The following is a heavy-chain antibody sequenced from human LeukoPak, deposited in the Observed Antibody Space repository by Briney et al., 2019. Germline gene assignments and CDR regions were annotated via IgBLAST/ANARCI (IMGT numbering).Heavy chain of an antibody. CDR2: IYYSGST. V-gene: IGHV4-59*01. D-gene: IGHD2-15*01. CDR3: AKGWRNWFDP. CDR1: GGSISSYY. Sequence: SETLSLTCAVYGGSISSYYWSWIRQPPGKGLEWIGYIYYSGSTNYNPSLKSRVTISVDTSKNQFSLKLSSVTAADTAVYYCAKGWRNWFDPWGQGTLVTVSS. J-gene: IGHJ5*02.